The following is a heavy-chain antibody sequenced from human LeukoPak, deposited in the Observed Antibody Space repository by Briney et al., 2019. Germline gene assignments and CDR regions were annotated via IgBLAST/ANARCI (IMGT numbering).Heavy chain of an antibody. Sequence: GGSLRLSCAASGFTFSSYSMNWVRQAPGKGLEWVSSISSSSSYIYYADSVKGRFTISRDNSKNTLYLQMNSLRAEDTAVYYCAKGRFLEWYFDYWGQGTLVTVSS. V-gene: IGHV3-21*01. J-gene: IGHJ4*02. CDR1: GFTFSSYS. CDR2: ISSSSSYI. D-gene: IGHD3-3*01. CDR3: AKGRFLEWYFDY.